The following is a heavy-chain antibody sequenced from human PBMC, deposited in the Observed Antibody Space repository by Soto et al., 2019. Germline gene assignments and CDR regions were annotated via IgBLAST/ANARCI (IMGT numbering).Heavy chain of an antibody. CDR2: IYYSGST. CDR1: GGSISSYY. Sequence: SEPLSLTCTVSGGSISSYYWSWIRQPPGKGLEWIGYIYYSGSTNYNPSLKSRVTISVDTSKNQFSLKLSSVTAADTAVYYCARGPLVLNYYYGMDVWGQGTTVTVSS. CDR3: ARGPLVLNYYYGMDV. J-gene: IGHJ6*02. D-gene: IGHD3-3*02. V-gene: IGHV4-59*01.